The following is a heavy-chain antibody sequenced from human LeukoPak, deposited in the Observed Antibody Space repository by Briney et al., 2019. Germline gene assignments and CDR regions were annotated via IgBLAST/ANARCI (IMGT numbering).Heavy chain of an antibody. CDR1: GFTFSNYE. J-gene: IGHJ3*02. V-gene: IGHV3-48*03. CDR2: ISSTGDTI. D-gene: IGHD2-8*02. Sequence: PGGSLRLSCTASGFTFSNYEMNWVRQAPRKGLEWVSYISSTGDTIYFADSVKGRFTISRDNAKDSLYLQMNSLRVEDTAIYYCARVGSRYWDFDIWGQGTMVTVSS. CDR3: ARVGSRYWDFDI.